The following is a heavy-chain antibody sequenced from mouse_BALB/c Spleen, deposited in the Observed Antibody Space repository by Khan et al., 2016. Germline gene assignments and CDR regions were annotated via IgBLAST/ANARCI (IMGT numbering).Heavy chain of an antibody. CDR3: ARQYGNYVGYAMDY. Sequence: EVKLLESGGGLVQPGGSLKLSCAASGFDFSRYWMSWVRQAPGKGLEWIGEINPASSTINYTPSLQDKFIISRDNAKNTLYLQMSKVRSEDTALYYCARQYGNYVGYAMDYWGQGTSVTVSS. D-gene: IGHD2-10*02. V-gene: IGHV4-1*02. CDR2: INPASSTI. J-gene: IGHJ4*01. CDR1: GFDFSRYW.